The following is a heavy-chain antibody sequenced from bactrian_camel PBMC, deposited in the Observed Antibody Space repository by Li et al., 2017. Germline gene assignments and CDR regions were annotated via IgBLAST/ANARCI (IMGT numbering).Heavy chain of an antibody. CDR2: SSTDGSI. J-gene: IGHJ4*01. CDR3: AAGTGSDYEDYNY. D-gene: IGHD4*01. Sequence: HVQLVESGGGSVQPGGSLRLSCAASGFIFTNYDMSWVRQAPGTEREGVAASSTDGSISYADSVKGRFTISRDNVKNTFYLQMNSLKPEDTAMYYCAAGTGSDYEDYNYWGQGTQVTVS. V-gene: IGHV3S53*01. CDR1: GFIFTNYD.